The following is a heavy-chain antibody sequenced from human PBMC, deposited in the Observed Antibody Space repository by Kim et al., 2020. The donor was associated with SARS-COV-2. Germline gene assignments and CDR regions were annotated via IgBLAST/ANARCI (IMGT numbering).Heavy chain of an antibody. V-gene: IGHV3-9*01. CDR2: ISWNSGSI. J-gene: IGHJ6*02. CDR3: AKDIFGEIWFGELNEAKYYYYYGMDV. Sequence: GGSLRLSCAASGFTFDDYAMHWVRQAPGKGLEWVSGISWNSGSIGYADSVKGRFTISRDNAKNSLYLQMNSLRAEDTALYYCAKDIFGEIWFGELNEAKYYYYYGMDVWGQGTTVTVSS. CDR1: GFTFDDYA. D-gene: IGHD3-10*01.